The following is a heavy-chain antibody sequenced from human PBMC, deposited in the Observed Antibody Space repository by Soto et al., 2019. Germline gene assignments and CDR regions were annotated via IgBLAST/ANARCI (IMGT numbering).Heavy chain of an antibody. J-gene: IGHJ4*02. Sequence: QVQLQESGPGLVKPSQTLSLTCTVSGGSISSGGYYWSWIRQHPGKGLEWIGYIYYSGSTYYNPSLKSRDTISVDTSKNQFSLKLSSVTAADTAVCYFARSFGVAAAGPFDYWVQGTLVTVSS. D-gene: IGHD6-13*01. CDR3: ARSFGVAAAGPFDY. CDR2: IYYSGST. CDR1: GGSISSGGYY. V-gene: IGHV4-31*03.